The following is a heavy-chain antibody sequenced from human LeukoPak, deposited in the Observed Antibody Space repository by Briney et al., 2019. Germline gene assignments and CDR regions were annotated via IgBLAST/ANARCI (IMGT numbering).Heavy chain of an antibody. D-gene: IGHD2-8*01. CDR1: GFTFSDYT. J-gene: IGHJ4*02. CDR2: ISPSSHYI. V-gene: IGHV3-21*01. CDR3: ARQQADYSFYYYAMDV. Sequence: GGSLRLSCAASGFTFSDYTINWVRQAPGKGLEWVSSISPSSHYIYHADSVKGQFNISRDNAKNSLYLQMNSLRAEDTAVYYCARQQADYSFYYYAMDVWGQGTLVTVSS.